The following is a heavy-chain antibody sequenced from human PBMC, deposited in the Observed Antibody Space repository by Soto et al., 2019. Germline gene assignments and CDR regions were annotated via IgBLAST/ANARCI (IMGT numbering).Heavy chain of an antibody. CDR1: GFTVNGKKY. CDR3: ATWLLREHAFDI. J-gene: IGHJ3*02. Sequence: PGGSLRLSCAASGFTVNGKKYITWVRQAPGKGLEWVSALYIADGTFYADSVKGRFTVSIDSSKNTMYLQMNNLSPEDTAVYYCATWLLREHAFDIWGLGTMVTVSS. V-gene: IGHV3-53*01. D-gene: IGHD2-15*01. CDR2: LYIADGT.